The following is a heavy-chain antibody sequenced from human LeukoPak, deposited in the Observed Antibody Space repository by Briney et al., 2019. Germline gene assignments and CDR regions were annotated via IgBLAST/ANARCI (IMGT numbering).Heavy chain of an antibody. Sequence: GGSLRLSCAASGFTFSSYGMRWVRQAPGKGLEWVAFIRDDGSNKYYADSVKGRFTISRDNSKNSLYLQMNTLRAEDTAVYYCARSRYYYDSSGSPDDAFDIWGQGTMVTVSS. CDR1: GFTFSSYG. J-gene: IGHJ3*02. CDR2: IRDDGSNK. D-gene: IGHD3-22*01. CDR3: ARSRYYYDSSGSPDDAFDI. V-gene: IGHV3-30*02.